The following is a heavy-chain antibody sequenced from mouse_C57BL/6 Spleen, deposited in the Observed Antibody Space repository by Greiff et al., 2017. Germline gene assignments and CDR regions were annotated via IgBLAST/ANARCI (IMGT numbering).Heavy chain of an antibody. J-gene: IGHJ1*03. D-gene: IGHD5-5*01. CDR2: IDPENGDT. CDR1: GFNIKDYY. V-gene: IGHV14-4*01. Sequence: VQLKESGAELVRPGASVKLSCTASGFNIKDYYMHWVKQRPEQGLEWIGWIDPENGDTEYAPKFQGKATLPADTSSNTAYLQLSSLTSEDTAVYYCSPYLSLDGWGTGTTVTVSS. CDR3: SPYLSLDG.